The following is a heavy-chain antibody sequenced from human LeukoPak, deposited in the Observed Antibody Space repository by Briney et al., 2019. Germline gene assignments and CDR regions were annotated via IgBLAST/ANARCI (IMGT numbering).Heavy chain of an antibody. J-gene: IGHJ6*02. Sequence: ASVKVSCKVSGYTLTELSMHWVRQAPGKGLEWMGGFDLEDGESIYAQKFQGRVTMTEDTSTDTAYMELSSLRSEDMAVYYCATGERVTTSSDYYYYGMDVWGQGTTVTVSS. V-gene: IGHV1-24*01. CDR3: ATGERVTTSSDYYYYGMDV. CDR1: GYTLTELS. D-gene: IGHD4-17*01. CDR2: FDLEDGES.